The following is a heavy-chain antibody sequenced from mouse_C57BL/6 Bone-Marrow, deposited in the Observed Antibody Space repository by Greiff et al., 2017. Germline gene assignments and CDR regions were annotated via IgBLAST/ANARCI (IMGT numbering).Heavy chain of an antibody. D-gene: IGHD2-4*01. V-gene: IGHV1-64*01. Sequence: VQLQQPGAELVKPGASVKLSCKASGYTFTNYWMHWVKQRPGQGLEWIGMMHPNGGSPDYNEKFKSEGTLSVDKSSRTAYMVLSSLTSDDSAVYYCARSYDYDDYTMDYWGQGTSVTVSS. CDR2: MHPNGGSP. CDR1: GYTFTNYW. CDR3: ARSYDYDDYTMDY. J-gene: IGHJ4*01.